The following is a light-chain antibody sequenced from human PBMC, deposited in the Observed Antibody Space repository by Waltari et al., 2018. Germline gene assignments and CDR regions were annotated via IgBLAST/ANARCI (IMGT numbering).Light chain of an antibody. CDR2: CTS. CDR3: QKYNSEPLT. J-gene: IGKJ3*01. Sequence: DIQMTQSPSSLSASVGDRVTIYCRASQDISNYLAWYQQKPGKVPKLLIYCTSTSQPGVPSRFSGSGSGTDYTLTISSLQPEDVATYYCQKYNSEPLTFGPGTRVDIK. CDR1: QDISNY. V-gene: IGKV1-27*01.